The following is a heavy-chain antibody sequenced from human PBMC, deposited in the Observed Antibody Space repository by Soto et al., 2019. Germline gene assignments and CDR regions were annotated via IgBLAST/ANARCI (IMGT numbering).Heavy chain of an antibody. Sequence: PGGSLRLSCAASGFTFSSYAMHWVRQAPGKGLEWVAVISYGGSNKYYADSVKGRFTISRDNSKNTLYLQMNSLRAEDTAVYYCSNVLYHDFCSGLNWFDPRGQRTPVTVSS. CDR2: ISYGGSNK. D-gene: IGHD3-3*01. V-gene: IGHV3-30-3*01. CDR1: GFTFSSYA. CDR3: SNVLYHDFCSGLNWFDP. J-gene: IGHJ5*02.